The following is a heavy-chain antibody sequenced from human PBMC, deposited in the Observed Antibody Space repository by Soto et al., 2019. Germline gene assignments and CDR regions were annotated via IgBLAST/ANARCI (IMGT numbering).Heavy chain of an antibody. CDR2: IKTDGSNP. CDR1: GFTFNNFL. Sequence: EVQLVESGGGLVQPGASLRLSCVASGFTFNNFLMHWVRQVPGKGLEWVSRIKTDGSNPNYADSVEGRFTISSDNAKNTLYLQMNSLRAEDTAVYYCARDRIAGSGSCDNWGQGTLVTVSS. V-gene: IGHV3-74*01. CDR3: ARDRIAGSGSCDN. J-gene: IGHJ4*02. D-gene: IGHD3-10*01.